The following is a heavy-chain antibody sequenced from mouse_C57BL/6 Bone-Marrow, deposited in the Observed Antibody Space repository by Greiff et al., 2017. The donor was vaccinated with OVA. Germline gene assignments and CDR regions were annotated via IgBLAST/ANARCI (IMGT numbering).Heavy chain of an antibody. CDR3: ASDDGSSWFAY. J-gene: IGHJ3*01. V-gene: IGHV1-54*01. Sequence: QVQLQQSGAELVRPGTSVKVSCKASGYAFTNYLIEWVKQRPGQGLEWIGVINPGSGGTNYNEKFKGKATLTADKSSSTAYMQLSSLTSEDSSVYFCASDDGSSWFAYWGQGTLVTVSA. D-gene: IGHD1-1*01. CDR1: GYAFTNYL. CDR2: INPGSGGT.